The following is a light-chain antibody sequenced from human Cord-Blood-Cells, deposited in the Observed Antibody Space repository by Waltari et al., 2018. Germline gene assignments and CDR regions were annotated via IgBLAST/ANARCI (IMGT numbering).Light chain of an antibody. J-gene: IGKJ4*01. CDR1: PSVSSN. CDR2: GAS. CDR3: QQYNNWPLT. Sequence: EIVMTQSPATLSVSPGERATLTCRASPSVSSNLAWYQQKPGQAPRLLIYGASTRATGIPAMFSGSGSGTEFTLTISSLQSEDFAGYYCQQYNNWPLTFGGGTKVEIK. V-gene: IGKV3-15*01.